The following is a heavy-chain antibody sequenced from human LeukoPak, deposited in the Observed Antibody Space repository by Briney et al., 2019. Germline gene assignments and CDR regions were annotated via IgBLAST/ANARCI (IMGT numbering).Heavy chain of an antibody. J-gene: IGHJ4*02. CDR1: GGSISSYY. Sequence: SETLSLTCTVSGGSISSYYWTWIRQPPEKGLEWIGYIYYSGSTNYNPSLKSRVTISVDTSKNQFSLKLTSVTAADTAVYYCARKSVLSSGFVFDYWGQGTLVTVSS. V-gene: IGHV4-59*01. CDR2: IYYSGST. CDR3: ARKSVLSSGFVFDY. D-gene: IGHD6-19*01.